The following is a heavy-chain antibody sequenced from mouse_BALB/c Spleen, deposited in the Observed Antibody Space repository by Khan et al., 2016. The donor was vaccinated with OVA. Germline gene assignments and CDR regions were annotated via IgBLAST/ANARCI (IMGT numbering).Heavy chain of an antibody. J-gene: IGHJ2*01. D-gene: IGHD2-2*01. CDR1: GYTFCSYW. CDR3: ARKVKGY. V-gene: IGHV1-9*01. CDR2: ILPGSGST. Sequence: QVQLQQSGAELMKPGASVKISCKATGYTFCSYWIEWVKQRPGHGLEWLGVILPGSGSTNYTEKFKGKATFTADTSYNTVYMQLSSLTSEDSADYYCARKVKGYWGQGTTLTVSS.